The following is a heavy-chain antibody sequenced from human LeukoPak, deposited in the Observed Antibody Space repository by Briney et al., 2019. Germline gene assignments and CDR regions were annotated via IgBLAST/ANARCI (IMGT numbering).Heavy chain of an antibody. CDR3: ARVGMTTVTTSFDY. D-gene: IGHD4-17*01. CDR2: IYYTGST. CDR1: GVSISSYY. V-gene: IGHV4-59*01. J-gene: IGHJ4*02. Sequence: PSETLSLTCTVSGVSISSYYWSWIRQPPGKGLEWIGFIYYTGSTTSNPSLKSRVTMSVDTPKNQFSLKLSSVTAADTAVYYCARVGMTTVTTSFDYWGQGTLVTVSS.